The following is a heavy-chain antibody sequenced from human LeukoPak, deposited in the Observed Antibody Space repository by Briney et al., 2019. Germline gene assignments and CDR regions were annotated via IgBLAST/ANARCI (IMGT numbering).Heavy chain of an antibody. CDR2: INHSGST. Sequence: SETLSLTCAVYGGSFSGYYWSWIRQPPGKGLEWIGEINHSGSTNYNPSLKSRVTISVDTSKNQFSLKLSSVTAADTAVYYYARGLRFRVHFLDYWGQGTLVTVSS. CDR1: GGSFSGYY. D-gene: IGHD1-1*01. V-gene: IGHV4-34*01. CDR3: ARGLRFRVHFLDY. J-gene: IGHJ4*02.